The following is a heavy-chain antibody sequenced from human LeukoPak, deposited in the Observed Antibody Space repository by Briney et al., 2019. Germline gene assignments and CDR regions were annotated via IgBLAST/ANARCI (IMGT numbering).Heavy chain of an antibody. V-gene: IGHV1-2*02. J-gene: IGHJ6*02. D-gene: IGHD3-10*01. CDR3: ATSGDSTSYYYYGMDV. CDR2: INPNSGGT. Sequence: ASVKVSCKASGYTFTGYYMHWVRQAPGQGLEWMGWINPNSGGTNYAQKFQGRVTMTRDTSISTAYMELSRLRSDDTAAYYCATSGDSTSYYYYGMDVWGQGTTVTVSS. CDR1: GYTFTGYY.